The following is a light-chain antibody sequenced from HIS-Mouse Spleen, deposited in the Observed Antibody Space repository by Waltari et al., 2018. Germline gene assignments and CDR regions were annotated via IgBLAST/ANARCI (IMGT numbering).Light chain of an antibody. CDR2: GKN. J-gene: IGLJ3*02. Sequence: SSELTQDPAVSVVLVQTVRLTCQGDRLRSYYARWYQQNPGQAPVRVFYGKNNRPSWIPDRFSGSSSGNTASLTITGAQAEDEADYYCNSRDSSGNHWVFGGGTKLTVL. V-gene: IGLV3-19*01. CDR3: NSRDSSGNHWV. CDR1: RLRSYY.